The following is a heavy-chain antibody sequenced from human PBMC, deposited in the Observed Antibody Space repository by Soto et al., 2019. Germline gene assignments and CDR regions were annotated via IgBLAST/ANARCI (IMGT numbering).Heavy chain of an antibody. CDR2: IYYSGST. J-gene: IGHJ6*03. CDR1: GVSISSYY. Sequence: SETLSLTCTVAGVSISSYYWSWIRQPPGKGLEWIGYIYYSGSTNYTPSLKSRVTISVDTSKNQFSLKLSSVTAADTAVYYCARVYYGSGSYYRYYMDVWGKGTTVT. D-gene: IGHD3-10*01. CDR3: ARVYYGSGSYYRYYMDV. V-gene: IGHV4-59*01.